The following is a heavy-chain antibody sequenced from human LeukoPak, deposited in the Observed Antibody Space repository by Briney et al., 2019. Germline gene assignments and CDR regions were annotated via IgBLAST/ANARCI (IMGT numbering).Heavy chain of an antibody. D-gene: IGHD6-13*01. CDR1: GFTFSSNG. V-gene: IGHV3-7*01. J-gene: IGHJ6*03. CDR3: ARVAVAGIYFYYYMDV. CDR2: IKREGGDR. Sequence: GGSLRLSCATSGFTFSSNGMSWVRQAPGKGLEWVAYIKREGGDRYYVDSVKGRFTISRDNTKNSLYLQMNSLRAEDTAVYCCARVAVAGIYFYYYMDVWGKGTTVTVSS.